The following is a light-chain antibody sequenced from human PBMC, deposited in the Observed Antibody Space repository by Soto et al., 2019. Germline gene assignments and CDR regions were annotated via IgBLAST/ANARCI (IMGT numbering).Light chain of an antibody. V-gene: IGKV3-20*01. CDR1: QSVRSTY. Sequence: IVLTQSPATLSLSPWERATLSCRASQSVRSTYLAWYQQKFGQAPRLPIYGASSRAAGIPDRFAGSGSGTDFTLTISRLEPEDFAVYYCQHYDTLSFGQGTRLEIK. CDR2: GAS. J-gene: IGKJ5*01. CDR3: QHYDTLS.